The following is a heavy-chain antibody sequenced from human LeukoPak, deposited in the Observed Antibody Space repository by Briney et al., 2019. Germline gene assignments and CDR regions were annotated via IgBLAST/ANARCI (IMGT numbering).Heavy chain of an antibody. V-gene: IGHV3-30*02. J-gene: IGHJ3*02. CDR1: GFTFSSYG. CDR2: IRYDGSNK. CDR3: ARVPSKGYDSSGYYYAFDI. Sequence: GGSLRLSCAASGFTFSSYGMHWVRQAPGKGLEWVAFIRYDGSNKYYAYSVKGRFTISRDNSKNTLYLQMDSLRAEATAVYYCARVPSKGYDSSGYYYAFDIWGQGTMVTVS. D-gene: IGHD3-22*01.